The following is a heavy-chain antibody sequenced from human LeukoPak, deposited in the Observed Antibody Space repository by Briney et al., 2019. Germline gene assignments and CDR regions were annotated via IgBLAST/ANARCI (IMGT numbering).Heavy chain of an antibody. V-gene: IGHV1-18*01. J-gene: IGHJ4*02. CDR2: ISAYNGNT. CDR3: ARTLSLVGATFSDY. D-gene: IGHD1-26*01. Sequence: ASVKVSCKASGYTFTSYGISWVRQAPGQGLEWMGWISAYNGNTNYAQKLQGRVTMTTDTSTSTAYMELRSLRSDDTAVYYCARTLSLVGATFSDYWGQGTLVTVSS. CDR1: GYTFTSYG.